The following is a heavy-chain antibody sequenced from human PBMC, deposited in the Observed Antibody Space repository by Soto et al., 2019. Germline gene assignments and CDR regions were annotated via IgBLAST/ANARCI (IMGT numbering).Heavy chain of an antibody. Sequence: SETLSLTCTVSGGSISSYYWSWIRQPPGKGLEWIGYIYYSGSTNYNPSLKSRVTISVDTSKNQFSLKLSSVTAADTAVYYCARHYSNYLLFDYWGQGTLVTVS. CDR1: GGSISSYY. D-gene: IGHD4-4*01. CDR2: IYYSGST. CDR3: ARHYSNYLLFDY. J-gene: IGHJ4*02. V-gene: IGHV4-59*08.